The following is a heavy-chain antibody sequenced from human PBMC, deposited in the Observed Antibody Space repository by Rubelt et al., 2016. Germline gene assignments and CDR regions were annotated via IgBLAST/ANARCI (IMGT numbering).Heavy chain of an antibody. V-gene: IGHV3-7*01. CDR1: GFTFSSHS. D-gene: IGHD1-14*01. J-gene: IGHJ4*02. Sequence: VQLVESGGGVVQPGGSLRLSCAASGFTFSSHSMNWVRQAPGKGLAWVADIKSDGSEKYYADSVEGRFTISRGNAKNSLYLQMYSLRAEDTALYYGVRVRPGSVDYWGQGTLVTVSS. CDR3: VRVRPGSVDY. CDR2: IKSDGSEK.